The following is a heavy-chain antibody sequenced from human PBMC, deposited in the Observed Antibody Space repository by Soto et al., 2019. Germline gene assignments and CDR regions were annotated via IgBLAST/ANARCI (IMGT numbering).Heavy chain of an antibody. J-gene: IGHJ4*02. CDR2: ISGSGGST. V-gene: IGHV3-23*01. D-gene: IGHD2-15*01. CDR3: SSVRSYCSGGTCPQSPPPFDY. CDR1: GFTFSSYA. Sequence: GGSLRLSCAASGFTFSSYAMSWVRQAPGKGLEWVSAISGSGGSTYYADSVKGRFTISRDKSMNTPYLQMNSLKTEDTAVYYCSSVRSYCSGGTCPQSPPPFDYWGQGTLVTVSS.